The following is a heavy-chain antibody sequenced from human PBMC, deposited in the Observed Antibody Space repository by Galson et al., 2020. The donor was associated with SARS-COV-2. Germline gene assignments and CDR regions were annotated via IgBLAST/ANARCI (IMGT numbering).Heavy chain of an antibody. CDR3: ARELAAAGYYGMDV. CDR2: ISSSGSTI. V-gene: IGHV3-48*03. Sequence: TGGSLRLSCAASGFTFSSYEMNWVRQAPGKGLEWVSYISSSGSTIYYADSVKGRFTISRDNAKNSLYLQMNSLRAEDTAVYYCARELAAAGYYGMDVWGQGTTVTVSS. J-gene: IGHJ6*02. CDR1: GFTFSSYE. D-gene: IGHD6-13*01.